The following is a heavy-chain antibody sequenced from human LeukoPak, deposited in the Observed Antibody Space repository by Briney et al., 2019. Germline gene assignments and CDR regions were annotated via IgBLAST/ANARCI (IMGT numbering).Heavy chain of an antibody. D-gene: IGHD2-2*01. CDR3: ARRVYCSSTSCYGWFDP. J-gene: IGHJ5*02. V-gene: IGHV4-39*01. CDR1: GGSISSSGNY. Sequence: SETLSLTCTVSGGSISSSGNYWGWIRQPPGKGLEWIGSIYYSGSTYYNPSLKSRVTISADTTENQFSLKLSSATAADTVVYYCARRVYCSSTSCYGWFDPWGQGTLVTVSS. CDR2: IYYSGST.